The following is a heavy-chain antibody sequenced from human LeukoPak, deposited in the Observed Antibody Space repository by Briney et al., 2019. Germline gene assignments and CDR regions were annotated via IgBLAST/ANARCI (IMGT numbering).Heavy chain of an antibody. CDR1: GFTFSDAG. J-gene: IGHJ5*01. CDR3: TRVGTTWFHS. Sequence: GGSLRLSCAASGFTFSDAGMSWVRQAPGKGLEWVGRIKSKTGGGTTHYAAPVKGRFSISRDDSKNTVYLQMNSLKTEDTAVYYCTRVGTTWFHSWGQGTLVTVSS. V-gene: IGHV3-15*01. CDR2: IKSKTGGGTT. D-gene: IGHD1-26*01.